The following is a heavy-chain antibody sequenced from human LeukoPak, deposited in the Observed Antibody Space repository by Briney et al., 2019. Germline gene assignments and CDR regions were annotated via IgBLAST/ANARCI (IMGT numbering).Heavy chain of an antibody. CDR1: GGSISSYY. D-gene: IGHD2-15*01. J-gene: IGHJ3*02. CDR3: ARAGWSDCSGGSCYCYACDAFDI. V-gene: IGHV4-59*01. Sequence: SETLSLTCTVSGGSISSYYWSWIRQPPGKGLEWIGYIYYSGSTNYNPSLKSRVTISVDTSKNQFSLKLSSVTAADTAVYYCARAGWSDCSGGSCYCYACDAFDIWGQGTMVTVSS. CDR2: IYYSGST.